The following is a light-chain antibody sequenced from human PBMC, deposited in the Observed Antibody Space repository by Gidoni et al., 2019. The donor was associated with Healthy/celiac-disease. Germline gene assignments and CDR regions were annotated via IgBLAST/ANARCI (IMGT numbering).Light chain of an antibody. CDR3: QSYDSSLSGYV. CDR1: SSSIGAAYA. CDR2: GTS. J-gene: IGLJ1*01. Sequence: QSVLTQPPSASGAPGQRVTISCTGSSSSIGAAYAVHWYQQLPGTAPKLRIDGTSNRPAGGPDRFSGSKSGTSASLAITGLQAEDEADYYCQSYDSSLSGYVFGTGTKVTVL. V-gene: IGLV1-40*01.